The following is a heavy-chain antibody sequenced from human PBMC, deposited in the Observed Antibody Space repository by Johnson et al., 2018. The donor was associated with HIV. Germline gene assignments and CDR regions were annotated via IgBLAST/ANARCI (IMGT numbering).Heavy chain of an antibody. V-gene: IGHV3-23*04. Sequence: VQLVESGGNLVQPGRSLRLSCAASGFRFFDYAMHWVRQTPGKGLEWVSAISGSGGSTYYADSVKGRFTISRDNSKNTLYLQMNSLRAEDTAVYYCARDGVAGTSGDIWGQGTMVTVSS. CDR3: ARDGVAGTSGDI. CDR1: GFRFFDYA. CDR2: ISGSGGST. D-gene: IGHD6-19*01. J-gene: IGHJ3*02.